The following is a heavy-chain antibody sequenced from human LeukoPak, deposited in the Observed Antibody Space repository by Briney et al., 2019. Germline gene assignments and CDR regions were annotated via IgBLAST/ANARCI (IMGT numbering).Heavy chain of an antibody. CDR1: GFTFSSYW. J-gene: IGHJ4*02. CDR2: ISSSSSYI. CDR3: AKEAEDYGSEMGVDY. D-gene: IGHD3-10*01. V-gene: IGHV3-21*04. Sequence: PGGSLRLSCAASGFTFSSYWMHWVRQAPGKGLVWVSSISSSSSYIYYADSVKGRFTISRDNSKNTLYLQMNSLRAEDTAVYYCAKEAEDYGSEMGVDYWGQGTLVTVSS.